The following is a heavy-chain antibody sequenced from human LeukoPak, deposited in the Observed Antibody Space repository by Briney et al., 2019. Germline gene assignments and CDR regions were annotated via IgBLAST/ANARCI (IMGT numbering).Heavy chain of an antibody. CDR2: ISSNGGST. V-gene: IGHV3-64D*06. CDR1: GFTFSSYA. Sequence: PGGSLRLSCSASGFTFSSYAMHWVRQAPGKGLEYVSAISSNGGSTYYADSVKGRFTISRDNSKNTLYLQMSSLRAEDTAVYYCVTVSLQWLANFNFDYWAREPWSPSPQ. J-gene: IGHJ4*02. D-gene: IGHD6-19*01. CDR3: VTVSLQWLANFNFDY.